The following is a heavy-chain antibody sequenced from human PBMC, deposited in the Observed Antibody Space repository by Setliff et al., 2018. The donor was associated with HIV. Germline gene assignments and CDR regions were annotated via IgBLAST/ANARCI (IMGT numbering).Heavy chain of an antibody. J-gene: IGHJ5*02. Sequence: SETLSLTCAVFGGSFSDFYWSWIRQPPGKGLEWIGEISYSGSTVYNPSLKSRVTMSVDASRNLVSLNLNSVTAADTAIYYCARGVARQVVIDRWFDPWGQGTPVTVSS. D-gene: IGHD2-21*01. CDR2: ISYSGST. CDR3: ARGVARQVVIDRWFDP. V-gene: IGHV4-34*01. CDR1: GGSFSDFY.